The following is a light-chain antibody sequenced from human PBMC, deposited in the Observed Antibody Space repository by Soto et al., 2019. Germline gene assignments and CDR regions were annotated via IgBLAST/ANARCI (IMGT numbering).Light chain of an antibody. V-gene: IGKV3-20*01. Sequence: EIVLTQSPGTLSLSPGERATLSCRASQNIDNSFLAWYQQKPGQAPRFLIYVASTKATGIPARFSASESGTNLTVTISSVTPEDVAIYYRKQYGTSRWTFGQGTKVGIK. CDR1: QNIDNSF. CDR2: VAS. CDR3: KQYGTSRWT. J-gene: IGKJ1*01.